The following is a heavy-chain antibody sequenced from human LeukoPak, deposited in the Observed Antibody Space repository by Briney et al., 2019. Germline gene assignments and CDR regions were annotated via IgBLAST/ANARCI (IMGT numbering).Heavy chain of an antibody. J-gene: IGHJ5*02. CDR3: ARASQWLGSRWFDP. CDR2: IYHSGST. CDR1: GGSISSGGYS. D-gene: IGHD6-19*01. V-gene: IGHV4-30-2*01. Sequence: SETLSLTCAVSGGSISSGGYSWSWIRQPPGKGLEWIGYIYHSGSTYYNPSLKSRVTISVDRSKNQFSLKLGSVTAADTAVYYCARASQWLGSRWFDPWGQGTLVTVSS.